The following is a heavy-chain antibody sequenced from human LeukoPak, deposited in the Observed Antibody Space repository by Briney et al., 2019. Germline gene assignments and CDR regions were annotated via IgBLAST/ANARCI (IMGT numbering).Heavy chain of an antibody. J-gene: IGHJ6*02. CDR2: TYYRSKWYN. CDR1: GDSVSSNSAA. D-gene: IGHD3-3*01. CDR3: ARDNGSPHLRFLEWLVPLYYYYYGMDV. Sequence: SQSLSLTCAISGDSVSSNSAAWNWIRQSPSRGLEWLGRTYYRSKWYNDYAVSVKSRITINPDTSKNQFSLQLNSVTPEDTAVYYCARDNGSPHLRFLEWLVPLYYYYYGMDVWGQGTTVTVSS. V-gene: IGHV6-1*01.